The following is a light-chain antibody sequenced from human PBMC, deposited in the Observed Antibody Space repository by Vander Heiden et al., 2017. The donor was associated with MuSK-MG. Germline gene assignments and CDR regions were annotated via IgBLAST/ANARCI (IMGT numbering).Light chain of an antibody. CDR2: DAS. CDR1: QSVSSY. CDR3: HLCSNWAHT. Sequence: EIWLTQSPSTLSLSPGDRVTITCRTSQSVSSYLAWYQQKPGQAPGLLIYDASKSVSPIPARFPRSPSGTDFILTIIILEAEHIPVYYCHLCSNWAHTSGGWTKVXLK. J-gene: IGKJ4*01. V-gene: IGKV3-11*01.